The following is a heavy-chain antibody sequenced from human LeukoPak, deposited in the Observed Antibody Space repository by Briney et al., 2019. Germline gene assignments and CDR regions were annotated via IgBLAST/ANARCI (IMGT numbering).Heavy chain of an antibody. J-gene: IGHJ4*02. V-gene: IGHV3-23*01. CDR2: IYGNGESS. Sequence: PGGSLRLSCAASGFTFSIYTMNWIRQAPGEGLEWVSGIYGNGESSFYAESVKGRFTISRDNSKNILYLQMNSLRAENTAIYYCAKDRVPVGRWSLDSWGQGTLVTVSS. CDR1: GFTFSIYT. D-gene: IGHD6-13*01. CDR3: AKDRVPVGRWSLDS.